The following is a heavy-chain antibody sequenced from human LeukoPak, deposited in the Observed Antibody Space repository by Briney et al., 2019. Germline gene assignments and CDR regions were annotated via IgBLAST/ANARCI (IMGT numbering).Heavy chain of an antibody. D-gene: IGHD6-19*01. CDR3: ARVRTIAVASPDAFDI. CDR1: GGSISSSSYY. CDR2: IYYSGST. Sequence: PSETLSLTCPVSGGSISSSSYYWGWIRQPPGKGLEWIGSIYYSGSTYYNPSLKSRVTISVDTSKNQFSLKLSSVTAADTAVYYCARVRTIAVASPDAFDIWGQGTMVTVSS. J-gene: IGHJ3*02. V-gene: IGHV4-39*07.